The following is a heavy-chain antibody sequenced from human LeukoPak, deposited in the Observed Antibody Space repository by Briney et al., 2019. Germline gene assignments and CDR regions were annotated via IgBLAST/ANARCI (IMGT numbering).Heavy chain of an antibody. V-gene: IGHV3-21*06. CDR1: GFTFSTYS. J-gene: IGHJ4*02. Sequence: GESLRLSCAASGFTFSTYSINWVRQAPGKGLEWVSSISSSSSYIYYADSVKGRFTISRDNAKNSLYLQMNSLRAEDTAVYYCAREVATIGELDYWGQGTLVTVSS. CDR2: ISSSSSYI. CDR3: AREVATIGELDY. D-gene: IGHD5-12*01.